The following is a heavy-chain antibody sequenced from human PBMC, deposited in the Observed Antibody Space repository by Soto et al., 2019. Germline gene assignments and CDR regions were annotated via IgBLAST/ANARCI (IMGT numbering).Heavy chain of an antibody. J-gene: IGHJ4*02. D-gene: IGHD6-19*01. CDR1: GFTFDDYA. V-gene: IGHV3-9*01. CDR3: AKALSSGSTDFDY. Sequence: EVQLVESGGGLVQPGRSLRLSCAASGFTFDDYAMHWVRQAPGKGVEWVSGISWNSGSIGYADSVKGRFTISRDNAKNSLYLQMNSLRAEDTALYYCAKALSSGSTDFDYWGQGTLVTVSS. CDR2: ISWNSGSI.